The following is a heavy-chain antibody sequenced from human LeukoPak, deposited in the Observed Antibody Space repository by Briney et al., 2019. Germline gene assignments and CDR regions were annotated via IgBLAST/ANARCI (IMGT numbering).Heavy chain of an antibody. CDR2: INHSGST. Sequence: SETLSLTCAVYGGSFSGYYWSWIRQPPGKGLEWIGEINHSGSTNYNPSLKSRVTISVDTSKNQFSLKLSSVTAADTAVYYCARGGDHPTYLFQYMDVWGKGTTVTVSS. D-gene: IGHD3-16*01. CDR1: GGSFSGYY. CDR3: ARGGDHPTYLFQYMDV. V-gene: IGHV4-34*01. J-gene: IGHJ6*03.